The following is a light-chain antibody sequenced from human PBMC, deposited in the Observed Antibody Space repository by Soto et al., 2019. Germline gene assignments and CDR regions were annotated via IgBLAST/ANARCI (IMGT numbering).Light chain of an antibody. Sequence: DIQMAQSPSSLSASVGDRVTITCRASQGIRNYLAWYQQKPGKPPNLLIFATSTLQSGVPSRFSGCGSGTDFTLTISSLQPEDAATYYCQKYHSAPQTFGLGTKVDIK. CDR2: ATS. J-gene: IGKJ1*01. V-gene: IGKV1-27*01. CDR3: QKYHSAPQT. CDR1: QGIRNY.